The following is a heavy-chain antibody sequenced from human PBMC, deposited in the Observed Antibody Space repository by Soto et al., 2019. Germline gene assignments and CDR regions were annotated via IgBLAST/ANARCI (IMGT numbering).Heavy chain of an antibody. D-gene: IGHD1-7*01. V-gene: IGHV3-30*18. J-gene: IGHJ3*01. Sequence: SLRLSCAASGFTFSSDGMHWVRQAPGKGLEWVAVISYDGSYQYYVDSVKGRFTSSRDNSKNTLYLQMNSLRAEDTAVYYCAKDEISKTIRGDAFNFWGQGTMVTVSS. CDR2: ISYDGSYQ. CDR3: AKDEISKTIRGDAFNF. CDR1: GFTFSSDG.